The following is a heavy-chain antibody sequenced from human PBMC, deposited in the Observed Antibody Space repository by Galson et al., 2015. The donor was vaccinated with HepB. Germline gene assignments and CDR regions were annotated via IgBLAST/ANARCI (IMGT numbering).Heavy chain of an antibody. Sequence: SLRLSCAASGFTFSSYGMHWVRQAPGKGLEWVAVISYDGSNKYYADSVKGRFTISRDNSKNTLYLQMNSLRAEDTAVYYCAKDSYNWKSYGMDVWGQGTTLTVSS. CDR3: AKDSYNWKSYGMDV. CDR1: GFTFSSYG. CDR2: ISYDGSNK. V-gene: IGHV3-30*18. J-gene: IGHJ6*02. D-gene: IGHD1-20*01.